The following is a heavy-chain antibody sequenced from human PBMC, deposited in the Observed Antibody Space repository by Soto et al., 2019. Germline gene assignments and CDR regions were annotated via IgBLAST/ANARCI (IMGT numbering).Heavy chain of an antibody. CDR2: IWYDGSNK. J-gene: IGHJ4*02. Sequence: GGSLRLSCAASGFTFSSYGMHWVRQAPGKGLEWVAVIWYDGSNKYYADSVKGRFTISRDNSKNTLYLQMNSLRAEDTAVYYCARSSSSGWYYFDYWGQGTLVTVSS. D-gene: IGHD6-19*01. CDR1: GFTFSSYG. V-gene: IGHV3-33*01. CDR3: ARSSSSGWYYFDY.